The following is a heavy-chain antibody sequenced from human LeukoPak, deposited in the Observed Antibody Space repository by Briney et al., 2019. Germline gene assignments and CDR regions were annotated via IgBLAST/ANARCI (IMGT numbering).Heavy chain of an antibody. D-gene: IGHD6-13*01. CDR2: IYYSGST. CDR3: ARGIAAETDY. Sequence: PSETLSLTCTVSGGSISSYCWSRIRQPPGKGLEWIGYIYYSGSTNYNPSLKSRVTISVDTSKNQFSLKLSSVTAADTAVYYCARGIAAETDYWGQGTLVTVSS. J-gene: IGHJ4*02. V-gene: IGHV4-59*01. CDR1: GGSISSYC.